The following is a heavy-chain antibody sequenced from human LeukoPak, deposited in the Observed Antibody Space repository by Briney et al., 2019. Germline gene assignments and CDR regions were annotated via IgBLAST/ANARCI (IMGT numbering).Heavy chain of an antibody. V-gene: IGHV1-69*06. D-gene: IGHD6-6*01. CDR3: ATSIAARYYYYMDV. Sequence: ASVKVSCKASGGTFSSYAISWVRQAPGQGLEWMGGTIPIFGTANYAQKFQGRVTITADKSTSTAYMELSSLRSEDTAVYYCATSIAARYYYYMDVWGKGTTVTVSS. J-gene: IGHJ6*03. CDR2: TIPIFGTA. CDR1: GGTFSSYA.